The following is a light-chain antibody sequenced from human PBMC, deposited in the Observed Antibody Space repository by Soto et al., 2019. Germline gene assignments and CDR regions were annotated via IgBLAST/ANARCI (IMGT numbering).Light chain of an antibody. CDR1: QDISTY. CDR3: QQYDTLIT. V-gene: IGKV1-33*01. Sequence: DIQMTQSPSSLSSSLGDTVTITFQASQDISTYLNWYQHKPGKAPKLLIYDASTLETGAPSRFSGSGSGADFTLTISSLRPEDIATYYCQQYDTLITFGQGTRLEIK. J-gene: IGKJ5*01. CDR2: DAS.